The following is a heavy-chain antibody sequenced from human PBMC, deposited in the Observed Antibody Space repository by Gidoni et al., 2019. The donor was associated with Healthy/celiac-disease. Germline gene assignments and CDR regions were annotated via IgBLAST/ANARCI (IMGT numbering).Heavy chain of an antibody. V-gene: IGHV3-9*01. CDR1: GFTFDDYA. CDR3: AKDADPAAIGLFDP. CDR2: ISWNSGSI. J-gene: IGHJ5*02. Sequence: EVQLVESGGGLVQPGRSLRLSCAASGFTFDDYAMHWVRQAPGKGLEWVSGISWNSGSIGYADAVKGRFTISRDNAKNSLYLQMNSLRAEDTALYYCAKDADPAAIGLFDPWGQGTLVTVSS. D-gene: IGHD2-21*01.